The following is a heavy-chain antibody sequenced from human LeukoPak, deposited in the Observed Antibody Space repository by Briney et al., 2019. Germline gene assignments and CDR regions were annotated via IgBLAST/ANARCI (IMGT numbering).Heavy chain of an antibody. D-gene: IGHD2-15*01. V-gene: IGHV3-30*02. CDR3: AKVNCSGGNCYSVLDY. Sequence: GGSLRLSCAASGFAFSTYGMHWVRQAPGKGLEWVAFIRYDGSNKYYADSVKGRFTISRDNSKNTLYLQMNSLRAEDTAVYHCAKVNCSGGNCYSVLDYWGQGTLVTVSS. J-gene: IGHJ4*02. CDR1: GFAFSTYG. CDR2: IRYDGSNK.